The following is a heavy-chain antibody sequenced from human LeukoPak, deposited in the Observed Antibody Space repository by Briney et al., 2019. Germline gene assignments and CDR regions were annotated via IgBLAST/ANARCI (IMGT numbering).Heavy chain of an antibody. J-gene: IGHJ6*02. Sequence: SETLSLTCAVYGGSFSGYYWSWIRQPPGKGLEWIGEINHSGSTNYNPSLKSRVTISVGTSKNQFSLKLSSVTAADTAVYYCAKTSGYSSGWYSRRYYYYYGMDVWGQGTTVTVSS. D-gene: IGHD6-19*01. CDR2: INHSGST. CDR3: AKTSGYSSGWYSRRYYYYYGMDV. CDR1: GGSFSGYY. V-gene: IGHV4-34*01.